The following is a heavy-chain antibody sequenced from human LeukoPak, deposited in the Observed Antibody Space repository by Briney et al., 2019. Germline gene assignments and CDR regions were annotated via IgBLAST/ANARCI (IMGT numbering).Heavy chain of an antibody. Sequence: SQTLSPTCAISGDSVSSNSAAWNWIRHPPSRGLEWLGRTYYRSKWYIDYAVSVKSRITINADTSKNQFSLQLNSVTPEDTAVYYCARAGSYGYYWYFDLWGRGTLVTVSS. CDR2: TYYRSKWYI. CDR3: ARAGSYGYYWYFDL. D-gene: IGHD3-16*01. J-gene: IGHJ2*01. V-gene: IGHV6-1*01. CDR1: GDSVSSNSAA.